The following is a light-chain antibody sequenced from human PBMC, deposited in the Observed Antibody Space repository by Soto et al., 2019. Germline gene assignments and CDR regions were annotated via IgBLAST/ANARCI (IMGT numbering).Light chain of an antibody. CDR2: EAT. Sequence: QSALTQPASVSVSPGQSITISCTGTSSDIGRYNLVSWYQQHPGKPPKLMIYEATKRPSGVSNRFSGSKSGNTASLTISGLQAEDEADYYCSLYASTNTFMFGGGTKLTVL. V-gene: IGLV2-23*02. CDR1: SSDIGRYNL. J-gene: IGLJ3*02. CDR3: SLYASTNTFM.